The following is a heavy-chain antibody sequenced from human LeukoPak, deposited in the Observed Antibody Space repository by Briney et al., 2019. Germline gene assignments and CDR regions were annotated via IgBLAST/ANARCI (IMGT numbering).Heavy chain of an antibody. CDR3: ARRVGVWGSYRFTFDY. CDR2: INHSGST. V-gene: IGHV4-34*01. CDR1: GGSFSGYY. J-gene: IGHJ4*02. Sequence: SETLSLTCAVYGGSFSGYYWIWIRQPPGKGLEWIGEINHSGSTNYNPSLKSRVTISVETSKTQCSLKLSSVTAADTAVYYCARRVGVWGSYRFTFDYWGQGTLVTASS. D-gene: IGHD3-16*02.